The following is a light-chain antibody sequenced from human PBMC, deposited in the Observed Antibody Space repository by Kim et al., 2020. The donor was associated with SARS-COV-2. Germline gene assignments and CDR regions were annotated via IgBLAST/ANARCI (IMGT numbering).Light chain of an antibody. V-gene: IGKV1-5*03. Sequence: ASVGDRVTITCRASQSISSWLAWYQQKPGKAPKLLIYYASTLESGVPSRFSGSGSGTEFTLTISSLQPDDFATYYCQQYNSYPITFGQGTRLEIK. CDR3: QQYNSYPIT. J-gene: IGKJ5*01. CDR2: YAS. CDR1: QSISSW.